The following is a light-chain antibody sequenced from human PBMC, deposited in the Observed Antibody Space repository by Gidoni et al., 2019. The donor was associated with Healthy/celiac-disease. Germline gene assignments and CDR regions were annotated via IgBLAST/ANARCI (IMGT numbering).Light chain of an antibody. CDR1: QSVSSSY. Sequence: EMVLTQSPGTLSLSPGERATLSCRASQSVSSSYLAWYQQKPGQAPRLLIYGASSRATGIPDRFSGSGSGTDFTLTISRLEPEDFAVYYCQPYGSSSYTFGQGTKLEIK. V-gene: IGKV3-20*01. CDR3: QPYGSSSYT. CDR2: GAS. J-gene: IGKJ2*01.